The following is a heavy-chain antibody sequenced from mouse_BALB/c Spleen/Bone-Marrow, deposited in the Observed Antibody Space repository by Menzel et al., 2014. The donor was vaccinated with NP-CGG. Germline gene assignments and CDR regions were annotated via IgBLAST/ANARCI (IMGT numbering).Heavy chain of an antibody. CDR2: INRNGGDT. Sequence: EVNVVESGGGLVQPGGSLKLSCAASGFTFSNYGLSWVRQTPDRRLEYVANINRNGGDTYYPDSVKGRFTISRDNARNTLNLQMSSLKSEDTAMYYCPRGVGGHSWFAYWGQGTLVTVSA. CDR3: PRGVGGHSWFAY. D-gene: IGHD1-1*02. CDR1: GFTFSNYG. V-gene: IGHV5-6-3*01. J-gene: IGHJ3*01.